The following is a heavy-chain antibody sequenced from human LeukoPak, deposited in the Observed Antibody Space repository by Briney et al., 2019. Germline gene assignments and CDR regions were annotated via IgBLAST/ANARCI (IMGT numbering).Heavy chain of an antibody. CDR3: ARWVGYYDTSGPPIFDP. Sequence: ASVKVSCKASGYTFTSYDINWVRQAPGQGLEWMGWISAYNGNTKYAQKLQGRVTMTTDTSTSTAYMELRSLRSDDTAVYYCARWVGYYDTSGPPIFDPWGQGTLVTVSS. D-gene: IGHD3-22*01. V-gene: IGHV1-18*01. CDR2: ISAYNGNT. CDR1: GYTFTSYD. J-gene: IGHJ5*02.